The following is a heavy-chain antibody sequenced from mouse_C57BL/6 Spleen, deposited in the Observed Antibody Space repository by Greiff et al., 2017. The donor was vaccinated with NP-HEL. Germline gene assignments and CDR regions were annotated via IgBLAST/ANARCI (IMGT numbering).Heavy chain of an antibody. D-gene: IGHD3-3*01. CDR1: GYSFTGYY. CDR3: ARGEGSPY. V-gene: IGHV1-42*01. Sequence: VQLQQSGPELVKPGASVKISCKASGYSFTGYYMNWVKQSPEKSLEWIGEINPSTGGTTYNQKFKAKATLTVDKSSSTAYMQLKSLTSEDSAVYYCARGEGSPYWGQGTTLTVSS. J-gene: IGHJ2*01. CDR2: INPSTGGT.